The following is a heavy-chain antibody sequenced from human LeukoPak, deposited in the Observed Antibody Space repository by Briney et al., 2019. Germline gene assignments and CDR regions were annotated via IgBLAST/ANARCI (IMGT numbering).Heavy chain of an antibody. V-gene: IGHV3-74*01. D-gene: IGHD3-22*01. J-gene: IGHJ4*02. Sequence: GGSLRLSCAASGFTFSNYWMHWVRQAPGKGLVWVSRINSDGSSTSCADSVKGRFTISRDNAKNTLYLQMNSLGAEDTAVYYCATIIYYDSSGLDYWGQGTLVTVSS. CDR1: GFTFSNYW. CDR3: ATIIYYDSSGLDY. CDR2: INSDGSST.